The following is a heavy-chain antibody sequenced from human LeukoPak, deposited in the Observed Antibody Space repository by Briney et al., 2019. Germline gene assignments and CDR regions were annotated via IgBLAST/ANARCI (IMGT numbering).Heavy chain of an antibody. Sequence: GSLRLSCAASGFTFSNYAMSWVRQAPGKGLEWIGRIYTSGSTNYNPSLKSRVTISGDTSKNQFSLRLSSVTAADTAVYYCARASYSYDINGWVPFDYWGQGTLVTVSS. J-gene: IGHJ4*02. CDR2: IYTSGST. D-gene: IGHD3-22*01. V-gene: IGHV4-59*10. CDR1: GFTFSNYA. CDR3: ARASYSYDINGWVPFDY.